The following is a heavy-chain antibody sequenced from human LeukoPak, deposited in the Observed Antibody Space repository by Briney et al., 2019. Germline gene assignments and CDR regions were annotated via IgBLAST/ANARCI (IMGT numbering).Heavy chain of an antibody. J-gene: IGHJ3*02. V-gene: IGHV3-64*01. CDR1: GFTFSSDA. CDR2: ISSNGGTT. Sequence: TGGSLRLSCAASGFTFSSDAMHWVRQAPGKGLEYVSAISSNGGTTHYGNSVKGRFTISRDSSKNTLYLQMNSLRAEDTAVYYCAKSPVEMATIIELRDDAFDIWGQGTMVTVSS. D-gene: IGHD5-24*01. CDR3: AKSPVEMATIIELRDDAFDI.